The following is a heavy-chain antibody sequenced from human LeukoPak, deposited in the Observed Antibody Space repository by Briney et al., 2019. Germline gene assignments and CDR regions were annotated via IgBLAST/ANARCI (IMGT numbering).Heavy chain of an antibody. CDR3: AKDDSSGPTGWFDP. Sequence: SETLSLTCTVSGGSITNTNYYWAWIRQPPGEGLEWIGSVYHSGITYYTPSLKSRVSIAVDTSKNHFSLKVTSVTAADTAVYYCAKDDSSGPTGWFDPWGQGTLVTVSS. CDR2: VYHSGIT. V-gene: IGHV4-39*07. J-gene: IGHJ5*02. D-gene: IGHD3-22*01. CDR1: GGSITNTNYY.